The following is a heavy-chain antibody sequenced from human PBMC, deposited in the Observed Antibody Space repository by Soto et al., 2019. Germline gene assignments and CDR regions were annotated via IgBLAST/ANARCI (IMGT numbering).Heavy chain of an antibody. CDR1: GFTFSSYE. CDR2: ISSSGSTI. D-gene: IGHD6-6*01. CDR3: ARARKGQLAFFDY. Sequence: LRLSCPASGFTFSSYEMNWVRQAPGKGLEWVSYISSSGSTIYYADSVKGRFTISRDNAKNSLYLQMNSLRAEDTAVYYCARARKGQLAFFDYWGQGTLVTVSS. V-gene: IGHV3-48*03. J-gene: IGHJ4*02.